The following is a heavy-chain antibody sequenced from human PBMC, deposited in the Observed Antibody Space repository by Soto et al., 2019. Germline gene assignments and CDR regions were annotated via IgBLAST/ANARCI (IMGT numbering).Heavy chain of an antibody. V-gene: IGHV3-30*18. J-gene: IGHJ6*03. CDR1: GFTFSSYG. CDR3: AKGIRGNSYYYCYMDV. CDR2: ISYDGSNK. Sequence: QVQLVESGGGVVQPGRSLRLSCAASGFTFSSYGMHWVRQAPGKGLEWVAVISYDGSNKYYADSVKGRFTISRDNSKNTLYQQMNSLRAEDTAVDYCAKGIRGNSYYYCYMDVWGKGTTVTVSS. D-gene: IGHD3-16*01.